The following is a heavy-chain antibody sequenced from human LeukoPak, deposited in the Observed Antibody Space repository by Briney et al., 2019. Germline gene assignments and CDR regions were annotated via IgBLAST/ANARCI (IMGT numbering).Heavy chain of an antibody. CDR3: AKGTNFWSGLYGMDV. J-gene: IGHJ6*02. D-gene: IGHD3-3*01. CDR2: ISGNGGST. CDR1: GFTFSSYA. Sequence: GGSLRLSCAASGFTFSSYAMSWVRQAPGKGLEWVSAISGNGGSTYYADSVKGRFTISRDNSKNTLYLQMNSLRAEDTAVYYCAKGTNFWSGLYGMDVWGQGTTVTVSS. V-gene: IGHV3-23*01.